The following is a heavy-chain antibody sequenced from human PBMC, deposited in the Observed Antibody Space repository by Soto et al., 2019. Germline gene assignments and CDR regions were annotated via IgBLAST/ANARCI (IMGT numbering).Heavy chain of an antibody. CDR2: MNPNSGNT. J-gene: IGHJ6*03. Sequence: QVQLVQSGAEVKKPGASVKVSCKASGYTFTSYDINWVRQATGQGLEWMGWMNPNSGNTGYAQKFQGRITMTRNTSTTTAYMELSSLRSEDAAVYYCARGPYYYDYVDVWGKGTTVTVSS. V-gene: IGHV1-8*01. CDR1: GYTFTSYD. CDR3: ARGPYYYDYVDV.